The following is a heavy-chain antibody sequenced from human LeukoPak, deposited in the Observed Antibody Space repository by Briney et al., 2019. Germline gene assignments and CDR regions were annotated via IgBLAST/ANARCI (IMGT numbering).Heavy chain of an antibody. V-gene: IGHV1-69*06. CDR3: ATNMVREGPYYYYYMDV. CDR2: IIPIFGTA. D-gene: IGHD3-10*01. CDR1: GGTFSSYA. J-gene: IGHJ6*03. Sequence: SVEVSCKASGGTFSSYAISWVRQAPGQGLEWMGGIIPIFGTANYAQKFQGRVTITADKSTSTAYMELSSLRSEDTAVYYCATNMVREGPYYYYYMDVWGKGTTVTISS.